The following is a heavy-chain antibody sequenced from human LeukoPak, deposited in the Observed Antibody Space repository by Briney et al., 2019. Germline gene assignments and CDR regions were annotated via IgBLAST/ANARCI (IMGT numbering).Heavy chain of an antibody. CDR3: ARDLGSGYFDY. D-gene: IGHD3-3*01. CDR2: ISSSSSYI. V-gene: IGHV3-21*01. J-gene: IGHJ4*02. CDR1: LFTFTIDS. Sequence: RGSLRLSCAASLFTFTIDSMNWVRQAPRKGLEWVSSISSSSSYIYYADSVKGRFTISRDNAKNSLYLQMNSLRAEDTAVYYCARDLGSGYFDYWGQGTLVTVSS.